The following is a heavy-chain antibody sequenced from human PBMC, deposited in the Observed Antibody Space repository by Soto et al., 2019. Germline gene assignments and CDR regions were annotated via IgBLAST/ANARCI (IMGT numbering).Heavy chain of an antibody. CDR1: GGSISSSSYY. Sequence: QLQLQESGPGLVKPSETLSLTCTVSGGSISSSSYYWGWIRQPPGKGLEWIGSIYYSGSTYYNPSLKSRVTISVDTSKNQFSLKLSSVTAADTAVYYCARLWGGYSGYDYGWLDYWGQGTLVTVSS. CDR3: ARLWGGYSGYDYGWLDY. D-gene: IGHD5-12*01. V-gene: IGHV4-39*01. J-gene: IGHJ4*02. CDR2: IYYSGST.